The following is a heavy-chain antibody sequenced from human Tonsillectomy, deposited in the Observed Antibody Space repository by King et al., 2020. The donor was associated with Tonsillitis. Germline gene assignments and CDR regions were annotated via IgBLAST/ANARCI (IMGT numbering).Heavy chain of an antibody. CDR3: ARVGGQSSSWYNPFDY. D-gene: IGHD6-13*01. V-gene: IGHV4-38-2*01. CDR2: IFHSGST. CDR1: GYSISSDYF. J-gene: IGHJ4*02. Sequence: QLQESGPGLGKPSETLSLTCAVSGYSISSDYFWGWIRQPPGKGLEWIGSIFHSGSTYFNPSLKSRVTISVDTSKNQFSLKLSSVTAADTAVYYCARVGGQSSSWYNPFDYWGQGTLVTVSS.